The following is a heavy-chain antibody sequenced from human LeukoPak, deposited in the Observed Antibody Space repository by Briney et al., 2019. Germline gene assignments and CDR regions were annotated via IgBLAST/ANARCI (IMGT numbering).Heavy chain of an antibody. J-gene: IGHJ4*02. CDR2: ISDYNGNT. Sequence: VASVKVSCKASGYTFSSYGISWVRQAPGQGLEWMGWISDYNGNTNYAQKLQGRVTMTTDTSTSTAYMELRSLRSDDTAVYYCARDRDYGGFDYWGQGTLVTVSS. D-gene: IGHD4-23*01. CDR3: ARDRDYGGFDY. CDR1: GYTFSSYG. V-gene: IGHV1-18*04.